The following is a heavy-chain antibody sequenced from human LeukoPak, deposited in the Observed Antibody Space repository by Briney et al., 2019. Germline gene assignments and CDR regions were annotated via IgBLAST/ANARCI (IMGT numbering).Heavy chain of an antibody. V-gene: IGHV4-4*07. CDR3: AVDTAMGVDAFDI. Sequence: SETLSLTCTVSGYSIDNRYYWGWIRQPPGKGLEWIGRIYTSGSTNYNPSLKSRVTMSVDTSKNQFSLKLSSVTAADTAVYYCAVDTAMGVDAFDIWGQGTMVTVSS. D-gene: IGHD5-18*01. CDR1: GYSIDNRYY. CDR2: IYTSGST. J-gene: IGHJ3*02.